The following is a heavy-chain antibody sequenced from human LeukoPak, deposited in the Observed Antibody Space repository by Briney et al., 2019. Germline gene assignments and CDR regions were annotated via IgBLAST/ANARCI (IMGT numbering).Heavy chain of an antibody. CDR1: GFTLINFG. J-gene: IGHJ2*01. CDR2: ISDDGSNT. D-gene: IGHD5-18*01. Sequence: GGSLRLSCTASGFTLINFGMHWVRQAPAKGLEWVAVISDDGSNTFYADSVKGRFTISRDNSKNTLYLQLNSLRPEDTAVYYCAKDADTATIIYWYFDLWGRGTLVTVSS. V-gene: IGHV3-30*18. CDR3: AKDADTATIIYWYFDL.